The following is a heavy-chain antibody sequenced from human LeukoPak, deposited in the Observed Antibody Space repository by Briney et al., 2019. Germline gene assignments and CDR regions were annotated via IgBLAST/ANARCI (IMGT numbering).Heavy chain of an antibody. CDR1: GYSFTSYW. CDR3: AGLRTDLYYYDSSGDFDY. V-gene: IGHV5-51*01. CDR2: IYPGDSDT. D-gene: IGHD3-22*01. J-gene: IGHJ4*02. Sequence: GESLKISCKGSGYSFTSYWIGWVRQMPGKGLEWMGIIYPGDSDTRYSPSFQGQVTISADKSISTAYLQWSSLKASDTAMYYCAGLRTDLYYYDSSGDFDYWGQGTLVTVSS.